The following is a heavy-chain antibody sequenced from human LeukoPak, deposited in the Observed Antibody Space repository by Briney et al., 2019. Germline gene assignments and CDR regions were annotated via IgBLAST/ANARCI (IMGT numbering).Heavy chain of an antibody. J-gene: IGHJ5*02. V-gene: IGHV4-4*07. CDR1: GGSFSGYY. Sequence: PSETLSLTCAVYGGSFSGYYWSWIRQPAGKGLEWIGRIYTSGSTNYNPSLKSRVTISVDTPKNQFSLKLSSVTAADTAVYYCARDLGYSSSSGDWFDPWGQGTLVTVSS. D-gene: IGHD6-6*01. CDR2: IYTSGST. CDR3: ARDLGYSSSSGDWFDP.